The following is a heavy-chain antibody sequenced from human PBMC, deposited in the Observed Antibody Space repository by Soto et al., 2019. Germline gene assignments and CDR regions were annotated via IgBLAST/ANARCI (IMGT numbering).Heavy chain of an antibody. CDR2: NKSKTDGGKT. V-gene: IGHV3-15*07. CDR1: GFTFSNAW. Sequence: GGSLRLSCAASGFTFSNAWMNWVRQAPGKGLEWVGRNKSKTDGGKTDYAAPVKGRFTISRDDSKKKLYLKMNSLKTEDRTMYDCILVYLTGIVVVPGAREVPWFYPWGQRNMVTVSS. J-gene: IGHJ5*02. CDR3: ILVYLTGIVVVPGAREVPWFYP. D-gene: IGHD2-2*01.